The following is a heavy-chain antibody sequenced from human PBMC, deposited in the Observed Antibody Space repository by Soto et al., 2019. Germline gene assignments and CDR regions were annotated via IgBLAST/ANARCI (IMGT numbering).Heavy chain of an antibody. J-gene: IGHJ6*02. CDR1: GFTFSNYG. V-gene: IGHV3-33*01. D-gene: IGHD3-10*01. Sequence: QVQLVESGGGVVQPGRSLRLSCAASGFTFSNYGMHWVRQAPGKGLEWVAVILNDGSNRYHADSVKDRFTISRDNSKNPLYLQMNSLRAEDTAVYYCARDDEYSGNGTDVWGQGTTVTVS. CDR3: ARDDEYSGNGTDV. CDR2: ILNDGSNR.